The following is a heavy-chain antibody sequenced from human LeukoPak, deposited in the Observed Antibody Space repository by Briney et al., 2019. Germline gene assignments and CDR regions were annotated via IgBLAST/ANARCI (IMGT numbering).Heavy chain of an antibody. CDR1: GGSTSSYY. CDR3: ARRAGYYYDSSGYMSDP. CDR2: IYYSGST. Sequence: SETLSLTCTVSGGSTSSYYWSWLRQPPGKGLEWLGYIYYSGSTNYNPSLKSRVTMSVDTSKNQFSLKLCSVTAADTAVYFCARRAGYYYDSSGYMSDPWGQGTLVTVSS. V-gene: IGHV4-59*08. J-gene: IGHJ5*02. D-gene: IGHD3-22*01.